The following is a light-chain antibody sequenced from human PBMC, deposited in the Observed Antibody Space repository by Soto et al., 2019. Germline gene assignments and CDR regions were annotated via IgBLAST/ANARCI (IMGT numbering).Light chain of an antibody. V-gene: IGKV3D-15*01. CDR1: QSVSST. CDR2: GAY. J-gene: IGKJ1*01. Sequence: EIVLTQSPGTLSLSPGERATLSCRASQSVSSTLAWYQQKPGQAPRLLIYGAYTRATGIPARFSSSGSGTEFTLTIRSLQAEDFAVYYCKQYNNWPLTFGQGTKVDI. CDR3: KQYNNWPLT.